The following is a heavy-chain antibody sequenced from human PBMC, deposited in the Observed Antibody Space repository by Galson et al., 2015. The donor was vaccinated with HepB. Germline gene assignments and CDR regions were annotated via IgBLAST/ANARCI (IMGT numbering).Heavy chain of an antibody. J-gene: IGHJ4*02. CDR3: AHRGADLRERYFDY. CDR1: GFSLSTRGVG. V-gene: IGHV2-5*02. D-gene: IGHD4/OR15-4a*01. Sequence: PALVKPTQTLTLTCTFSGFSLSTRGVGVGWIRQPPGKALEWLALIYWDDDKRYSPSLKSRLTITKDTSKNQVVLTMTNMDPVDTAIYYCAHRGADLRERYFDYWCQGTLVTVSS. CDR2: IYWDDDK.